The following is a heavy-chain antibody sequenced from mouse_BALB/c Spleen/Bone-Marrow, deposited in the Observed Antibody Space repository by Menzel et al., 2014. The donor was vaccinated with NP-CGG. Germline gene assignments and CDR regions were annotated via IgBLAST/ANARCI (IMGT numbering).Heavy chain of an antibody. V-gene: IGHV1-7*01. CDR2: INPSTGYT. Sequence: VQRVEPGAELAKPGASVKMSCKASGYTFTSYWMHWVKQRPGQGLEWIGYINPSTGYTEYNQKFKDKATLTADKSSSTAYMQLSSLTSEDSAVYYCARMGVWGWGQGTSVTVSS. J-gene: IGHJ4*01. CDR1: GYTFTSYW. CDR3: ARMGVWG. D-gene: IGHD2-10*02.